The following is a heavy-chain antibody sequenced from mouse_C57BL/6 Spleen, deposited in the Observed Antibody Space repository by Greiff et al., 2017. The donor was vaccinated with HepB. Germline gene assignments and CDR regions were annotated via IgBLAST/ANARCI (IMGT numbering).Heavy chain of an antibody. CDR1: GFTFSDYG. CDR2: ISSGSSTI. CDR3: AKYGSGGAMDY. D-gene: IGHD1-1*01. Sequence: EVKLMESGGGLVKPGGSLRLSCAASGFTFSDYGMHWVRQAPEKGLEWVAYISSGSSTIYYADTVKGRLTISRDNAKNTLFMQMTSRRSDDTAMYYCAKYGSGGAMDYWGQGTSVTVSS. J-gene: IGHJ4*01. V-gene: IGHV5-17*01.